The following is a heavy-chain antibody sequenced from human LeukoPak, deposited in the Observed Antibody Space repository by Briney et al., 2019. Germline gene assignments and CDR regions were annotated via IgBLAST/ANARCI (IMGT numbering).Heavy chain of an antibody. V-gene: IGHV4-39*07. Sequence: SETLSLICSVSRGSISSTNYYWGWIRQPPGKGLEWIGNIYYSGTTYYNPSLKTRVTISVDTSKNQFSLKLSSVTAADTAVYFCAGAYSSSWYFNWFDPWGQGTLATVSS. CDR3: AGAYSSSWYFNWFDP. D-gene: IGHD6-13*01. CDR1: RGSISSTNYY. J-gene: IGHJ5*02. CDR2: IYYSGTT.